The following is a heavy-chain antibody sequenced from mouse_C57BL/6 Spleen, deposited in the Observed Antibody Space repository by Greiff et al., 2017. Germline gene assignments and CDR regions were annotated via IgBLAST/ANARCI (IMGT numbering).Heavy chain of an antibody. D-gene: IGHD2-4*01. CDR2: IDPEDGET. J-gene: IGHJ3*01. CDR1: GFNIKDYY. CDR3: ARDYDYDENWFAY. Sequence: VQLKQPGAELVKPGASVKLSCTASGFNIKDYYMHWVKQRTEQGLEWIGRIDPEDGETKYAPKFQGKATITADTASNTAYLQLSSLTSEDTAVYYCARDYDYDENWFAYWSQGTLVTVSA. V-gene: IGHV14-2*01.